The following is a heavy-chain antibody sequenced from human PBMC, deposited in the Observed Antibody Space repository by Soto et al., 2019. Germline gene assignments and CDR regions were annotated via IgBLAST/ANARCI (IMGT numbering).Heavy chain of an antibody. CDR2: ISRSSNGI. CDR1: GFTFSNYE. Sequence: EVQLVESGGELVQPGGSLRVSCTASGFTFSNYEMTWFRQAPGKGLEWVSEISRSSNGIYYTDSVKGRFTISRDNAKDSLYLDMNSLRAEDAAVYYCARRRYFDLWGRGTLVTVSS. J-gene: IGHJ2*01. V-gene: IGHV3-48*03. CDR3: ARRRYFDL.